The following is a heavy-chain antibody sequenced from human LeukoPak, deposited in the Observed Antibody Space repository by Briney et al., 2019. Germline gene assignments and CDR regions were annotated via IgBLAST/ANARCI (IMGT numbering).Heavy chain of an antibody. CDR3: ARLLDISDH. D-gene: IGHD3-22*01. V-gene: IGHV3-48*03. J-gene: IGHJ4*02. CDR1: GFTFSTYE. Sequence: PGGSLRLSCAASGFTFSTYEMNWVRQAPGKGLEWLSYITGSGGTKYYADSVRGRFTISRDNSKNSLYLQINSLRAEDTAVYYCARLLDISDHWGQGTLVTVSS. CDR2: ITGSGGTK.